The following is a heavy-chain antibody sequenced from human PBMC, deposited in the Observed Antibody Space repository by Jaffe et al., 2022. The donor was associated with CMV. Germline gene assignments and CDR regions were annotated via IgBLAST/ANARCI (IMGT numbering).Heavy chain of an antibody. CDR1: GFTFSSYA. Sequence: EVQLVESGGGLVQPGGSLRLSCSASGFTFSSYAMHWVRQAPGKGLEYVSAISSNGGSTYYADSVKGRFTISRDNSKNTLYLQMSSLRAEDTAVYYCVKDSPPDYYDSSGYYPSFDYWGQGTLVTVSS. J-gene: IGHJ4*02. CDR3: VKDSPPDYYDSSGYYPSFDY. V-gene: IGHV3-64D*06. D-gene: IGHD3-22*01. CDR2: ISSNGGST.